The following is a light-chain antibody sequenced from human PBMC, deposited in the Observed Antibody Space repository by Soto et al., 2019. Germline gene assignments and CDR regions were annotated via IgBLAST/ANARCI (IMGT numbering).Light chain of an antibody. CDR1: QSVRSSH. CDR2: GAS. J-gene: IGKJ4*01. Sequence: EIVLTQSPGTLSLSPGERATLSCRTSQSVRSSHLAWYQQKSGQAPRLLIYGASSRATGIPDRFSGSGSGTDFTLTISSLEPEDFAVYHCQQYSSSPLTFGGGTRWIS. V-gene: IGKV3-20*01. CDR3: QQYSSSPLT.